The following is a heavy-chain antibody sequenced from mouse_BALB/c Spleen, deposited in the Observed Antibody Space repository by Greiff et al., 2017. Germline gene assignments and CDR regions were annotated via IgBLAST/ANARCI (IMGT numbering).Heavy chain of an antibody. J-gene: IGHJ4*01. V-gene: IGHV5-4*02. CDR2: ISDGGSYT. D-gene: IGHD4-1*01. Sequence: EVKVVESGGGLVKPGGSLKLSCAASGFTFSDYYMYWVRQTPEKRLEWVATISDGGSYTYYPDSVKGRFTISRDNAKNNLYLQMSSLKSEDTAMYYCARDPSGTKAMDYWGQGTSVTVSS. CDR1: GFTFSDYY. CDR3: ARDPSGTKAMDY.